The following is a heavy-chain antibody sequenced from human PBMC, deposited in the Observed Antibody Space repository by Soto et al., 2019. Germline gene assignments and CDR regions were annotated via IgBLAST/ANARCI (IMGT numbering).Heavy chain of an antibody. CDR2: IDWDDNK. CDR1: GFSLSTTEVA. V-gene: IGHV2-70*01. CDR3: ARILGDGLLPGATGAFDT. D-gene: IGHD1-26*01. J-gene: IGHJ3*02. Sequence: SGPTLVNPTQSLTLTCSFSGFSLSTTEVAVGWIRRPPGKALEWLALIDWDDNKYYSTSLETRLTISKDTSKNQVVLTMTNMGPVDTATYYCARILGDGLLPGATGAFDTWGQGTMVTVSS.